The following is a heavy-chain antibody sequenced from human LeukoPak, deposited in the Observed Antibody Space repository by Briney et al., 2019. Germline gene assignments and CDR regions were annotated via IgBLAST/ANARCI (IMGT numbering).Heavy chain of an antibody. J-gene: IGHJ6*02. Sequence: SVKVSCKASGGTFSSYAISWVRQAPGQGLEWMGGIIPIFGTANYAQKFQGRVTITSDESTSPAYMELSSLRSEDTAVYYCASWAMDDVEDYYYYGMAVWGQGTTVTVSS. CDR3: ASWAMDDVEDYYYYGMAV. CDR1: GGTFSSYA. V-gene: IGHV1-69*13. D-gene: IGHD5-18*01. CDR2: IIPIFGTA.